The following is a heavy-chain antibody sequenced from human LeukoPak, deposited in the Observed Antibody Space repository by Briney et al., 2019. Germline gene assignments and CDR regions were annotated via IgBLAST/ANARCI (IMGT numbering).Heavy chain of an antibody. V-gene: IGHV3-30*18. CDR3: AKDRSGSYDHFDY. D-gene: IGHD1-26*01. J-gene: IGHJ4*02. CDR2: IPYDGSNK. CDR1: GFTFSHYG. Sequence: PGGSLRLSCAASGFTFSHYGMHWVRQAPGKGLEWVTLIPYDGSNKKYADSVKGRFTISRDNSKNTLYLQMNSLRGEDTAVYYCAKDRSGSYDHFDYWGQGTRVTVSS.